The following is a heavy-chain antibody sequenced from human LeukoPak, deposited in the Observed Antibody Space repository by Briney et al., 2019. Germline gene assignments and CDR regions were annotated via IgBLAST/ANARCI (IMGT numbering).Heavy chain of an antibody. V-gene: IGHV3-48*03. CDR1: GSTFSSSE. J-gene: IGHJ3*02. CDR3: AREDTVDAFDI. CDR2: ISSSGTNI. D-gene: IGHD4-17*01. Sequence: GGSLRLSCAASGSTFSSSEMNWVRQAPGKGLEWVSYISSSGTNIFYADSVKGRFTISRDNAKNSLYLQMNSLRVDDTAVYYCAREDTVDAFDIWGLGTLVTVSS.